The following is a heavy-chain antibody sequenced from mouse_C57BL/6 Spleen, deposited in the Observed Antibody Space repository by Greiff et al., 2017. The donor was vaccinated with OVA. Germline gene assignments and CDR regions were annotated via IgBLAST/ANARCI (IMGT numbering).Heavy chain of an antibody. CDR3: ARLHYSYFDY. J-gene: IGHJ2*01. Sequence: EVQGVESGGGLVQPGGSLKLSCAASGFTFSDYYMYWVRQTPGKGLEWVAYISTGGGSTYYPDTVKGRFTISRDNAKNTLYLQMSRLKSEDTAMYYCARLHYSYFDYWGQGTTLTVSS. CDR1: GFTFSDYY. V-gene: IGHV5-12*01. D-gene: IGHD1-2*01. CDR2: ISTGGGST.